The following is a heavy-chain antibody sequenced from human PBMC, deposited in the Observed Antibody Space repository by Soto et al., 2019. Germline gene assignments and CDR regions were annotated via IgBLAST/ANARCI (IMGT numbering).Heavy chain of an antibody. CDR3: ARVWGSYRRDAFDI. V-gene: IGHV3-48*02. Sequence: PGGSLRLSCAASGFTFSSYSMNWVRQAPGKGLEWVSYISIISSTIYYADSVKGRFTISRDNAKNSLYLQLNSLRDEDTAVYYCARVWGSYRRDAFDIWGQGTMVTVSS. CDR1: GFTFSSYS. CDR2: ISIISSTI. J-gene: IGHJ3*02. D-gene: IGHD3-16*02.